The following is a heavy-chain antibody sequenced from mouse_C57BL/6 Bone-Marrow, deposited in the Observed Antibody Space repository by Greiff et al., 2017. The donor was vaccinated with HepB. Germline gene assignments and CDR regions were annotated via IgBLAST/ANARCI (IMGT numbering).Heavy chain of an antibody. J-gene: IGHJ1*03. CDR2: IYPRDGST. Sequence: QVQLQQSGPELVKPGASVKLSCKASGYTFTSYDINWVKQRPGQGLEWIGWIYPRDGSTKYNEKFKGKATWTVDTSSSTAYMELHSLTSEDSAVYFCARGPYYYGSSHWYFDVWGTGTTVTVSS. V-gene: IGHV1-85*01. CDR3: ARGPYYYGSSHWYFDV. CDR1: GYTFTSYD. D-gene: IGHD1-1*01.